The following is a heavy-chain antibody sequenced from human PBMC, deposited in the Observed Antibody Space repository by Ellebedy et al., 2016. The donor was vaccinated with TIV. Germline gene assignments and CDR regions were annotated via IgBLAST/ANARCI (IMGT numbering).Heavy chain of an antibody. CDR1: GFTFSDYY. V-gene: IGHV3-11*01. D-gene: IGHD3-22*01. CDR2: ISNAGNVI. J-gene: IGHJ3*02. CDR3: VRGERYFDSHGLFDI. Sequence: GESLKISXAASGFTFSDYYMTWIRQAPGKGLEWVSYISNAGNVIYYVDSVKGRFTISRDNAKTSLYLQMNSLRAEDTAVYYCVRGERYFDSHGLFDIWGHGTMVTVS.